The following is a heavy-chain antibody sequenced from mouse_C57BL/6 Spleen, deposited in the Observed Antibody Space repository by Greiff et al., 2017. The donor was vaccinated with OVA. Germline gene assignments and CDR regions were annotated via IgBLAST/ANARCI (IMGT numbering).Heavy chain of an antibody. J-gene: IGHJ4*01. Sequence: VQRVESGPGLVQPSQSLSITCTVSGFSLTSYGVHWVRQSPGKGLEWLGVIWSGGSTDYNAAFISRLSISKDNSKSQVFFKMNSLQADDTAIYYCARTIVTTDSYAMDYWGQGTSVTVSS. V-gene: IGHV2-2*01. CDR1: GFSLTSYG. CDR3: ARTIVTTDSYAMDY. D-gene: IGHD2-5*01. CDR2: IWSGGST.